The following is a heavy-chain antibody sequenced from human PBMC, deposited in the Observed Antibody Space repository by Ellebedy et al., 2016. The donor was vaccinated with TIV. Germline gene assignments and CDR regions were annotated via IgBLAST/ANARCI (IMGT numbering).Heavy chain of an antibody. J-gene: IGHJ6*02. D-gene: IGHD2-2*02. CDR3: ARLENTDYTYGMDV. V-gene: IGHV5-10-1*01. Sequence: GESLKISCKVSGYRFRTFWINWVRRMPGKGLEWMGRIEPSDSYIKYRPSFQGHVTISVDKSVSTAYLEWSSLKASDTAMYYGARLENTDYTYGMDVWGQGTTVTVTS. CDR1: GYRFRTFW. CDR2: IEPSDSYI.